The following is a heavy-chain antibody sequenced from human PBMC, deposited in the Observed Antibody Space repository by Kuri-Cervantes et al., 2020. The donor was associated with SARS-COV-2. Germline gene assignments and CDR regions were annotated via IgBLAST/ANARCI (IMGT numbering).Heavy chain of an antibody. CDR3: ARLGLT. J-gene: IGHJ5*02. V-gene: IGHV4-34*01. CDR1: GGSFSGYY. CDR2: INHSGST. Sequence: SQTLSLTCAVYGGSFSGYYWSWIRQPPGKGLEWIGEINHSGSTNYNPSLKSRVTVSVDTSKNQFSLKLSSVTAADTAVYYCARLGLTWGQGTLVTVSS.